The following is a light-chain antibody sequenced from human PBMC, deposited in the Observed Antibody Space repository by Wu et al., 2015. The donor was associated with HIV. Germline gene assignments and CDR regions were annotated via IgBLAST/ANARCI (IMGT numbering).Light chain of an antibody. CDR1: QGISNF. CDR2: AAS. CDR3: QQSYSTPG. Sequence: DIQMTQSPSSLSASVGDRVTITCRASQGISNFLAWYQQKPGKPPKVLIYAASTLQSGVPSRFSGSGSGTEFTLTISSLQPEDFATYYCQQSYSTPGFGPGTKVDIK. V-gene: IGKV1-27*01. J-gene: IGKJ3*01.